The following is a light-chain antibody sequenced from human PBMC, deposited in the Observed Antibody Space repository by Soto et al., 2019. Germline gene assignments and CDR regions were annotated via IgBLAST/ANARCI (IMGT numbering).Light chain of an antibody. CDR3: MQGTHWPIT. V-gene: IGKV2-30*02. CDR1: QSLVHSDGIAY. Sequence: DVLMTQTQLSLPVTLVQPASISCRSNQSLVHSDGIAYFSWFQQRPGRSPRRLIYKVSNRDSGVPARFSGSGSGTDFALKISRVEAEDVGVYYCMQGTHWPITFGQGTRLEVK. CDR2: KVS. J-gene: IGKJ5*01.